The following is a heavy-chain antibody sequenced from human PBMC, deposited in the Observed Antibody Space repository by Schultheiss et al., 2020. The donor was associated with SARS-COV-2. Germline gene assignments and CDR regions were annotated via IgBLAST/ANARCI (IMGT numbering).Heavy chain of an antibody. Sequence: SETLSLTCAVYGGSFSGYYWSWIRQPAGKGLEWIGRIYTSGSTNYNPSLKSRVTIPVDTSKNQFSLKLSSVTAADTAVYYCARHSGSTVTIDYWGQGTLVTVSS. V-gene: IGHV4-59*10. D-gene: IGHD4-17*01. CDR2: IYTSGST. CDR1: GGSFSGYY. CDR3: ARHSGSTVTIDY. J-gene: IGHJ4*02.